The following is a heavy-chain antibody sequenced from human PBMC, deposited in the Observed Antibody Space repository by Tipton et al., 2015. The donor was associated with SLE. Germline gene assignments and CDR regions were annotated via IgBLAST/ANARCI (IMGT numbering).Heavy chain of an antibody. D-gene: IGHD3-16*01. J-gene: IGHJ6*02. CDR3: ARWGWDYYYGMDV. Sequence: TLSLTCTVSGGSISSHYWSWIRQPPGKGLGWIGSIYYSGSTYYNPSLKSRDTISVDTSKNQFSLKLSSVTAADTAVYYWARWGWDYYYGMDVWGQGTTVTVSS. CDR1: GGSISSHY. V-gene: IGHV4-39*07. CDR2: IYYSGST.